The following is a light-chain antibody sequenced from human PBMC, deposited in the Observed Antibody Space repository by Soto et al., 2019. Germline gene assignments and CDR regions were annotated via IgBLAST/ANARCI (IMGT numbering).Light chain of an antibody. Sequence: DIQMTQSPSTLPASVGDRVTITCRASQTIGTWLAWFQQKPGKAPELLIYKASILESGVPSRFSGSGSGTEFSLTISSLQPDDFATYYCQQDHTYVSFGQGTKVDIK. CDR1: QTIGTW. J-gene: IGKJ1*01. V-gene: IGKV1-5*03. CDR2: KAS. CDR3: QQDHTYVS.